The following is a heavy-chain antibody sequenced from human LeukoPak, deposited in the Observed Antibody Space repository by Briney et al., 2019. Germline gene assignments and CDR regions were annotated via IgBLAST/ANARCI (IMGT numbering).Heavy chain of an antibody. CDR2: INPASGGT. Sequence: GASVTVSCKTSGYSFSDYYIHWLRQAPGQGLEWMGWINPASGGTKYAQKFQGGITVTRDSSTSAVYMEFHRLTSDDTAMYYCARERKSNWNDAFDVWGQGTMVTVSS. J-gene: IGHJ3*01. V-gene: IGHV1-2*02. D-gene: IGHD1-1*01. CDR1: GYSFSDYY. CDR3: ARERKSNWNDAFDV.